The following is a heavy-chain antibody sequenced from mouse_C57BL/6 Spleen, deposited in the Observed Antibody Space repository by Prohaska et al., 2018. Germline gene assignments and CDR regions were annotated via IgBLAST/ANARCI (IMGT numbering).Heavy chain of an antibody. J-gene: IGHJ1*03. CDR2: INPNNGGT. Sequence: HGKSLELIGYINPNNGGTSYNQKFKGKATLTVNKSSSTAYMELRSLTSEDSAVYYCARTRQLMPWYFYVWGTGTTVTVSS. V-gene: IGHV1-22*01. CDR3: ARTRQLMPWYFYV. D-gene: IGHD3-2*02.